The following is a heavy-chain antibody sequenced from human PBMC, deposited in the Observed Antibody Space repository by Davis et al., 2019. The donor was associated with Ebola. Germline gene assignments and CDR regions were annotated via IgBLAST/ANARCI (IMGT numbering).Heavy chain of an antibody. CDR3: ARDYYYYGMDV. J-gene: IGHJ6*04. V-gene: IGHV4-59*12. Sequence: SETLSLTCTVSGGSISSYYWSWIRQPPGKGLEWIGYIYYSGSTYYNPSLKSRVTISVDRSKNQFSLKLSSVTAADTAVYYCARDYYYYGMDVWGKGTTVTVSS. CDR2: IYYSGST. CDR1: GGSISSYY.